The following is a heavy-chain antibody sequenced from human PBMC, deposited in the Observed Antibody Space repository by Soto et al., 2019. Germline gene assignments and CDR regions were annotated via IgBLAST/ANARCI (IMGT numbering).Heavy chain of an antibody. D-gene: IGHD3-22*01. CDR3: ASRYDSSDS. CDR1: GGTFSSYT. V-gene: IGHV1-69*02. J-gene: IGHJ4*02. CDR2: IIPILGIA. Sequence: QVQLVQSGAEVKKPGSSVKVSCKASGGTFSSYTISWVRQAPGQGLEWMGRIIPILGIANYAQKFQGRVTITADKSTSTAYMELCSLRTEDTAVYYCASRYDSSDSWGQGALVTVSS.